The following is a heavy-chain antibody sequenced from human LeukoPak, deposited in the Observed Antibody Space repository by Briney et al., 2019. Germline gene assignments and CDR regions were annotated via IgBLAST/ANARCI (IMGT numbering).Heavy chain of an antibody. V-gene: IGHV1-2*02. D-gene: IGHD2-15*01. Sequence: ASVKVSCKASGYPFIDYYLHWVRQAPGQGLEWMGWINPENGATRIAQKFQDRVIMTRDTSISTAYMEVSLRTSDDTAVFYCARVVEKRTVHYYHYYMDVWGTGTMVTVSS. CDR1: GYPFIDYY. CDR3: ARVVEKRTVHYYHYYMDV. CDR2: INPENGAT. J-gene: IGHJ6*03.